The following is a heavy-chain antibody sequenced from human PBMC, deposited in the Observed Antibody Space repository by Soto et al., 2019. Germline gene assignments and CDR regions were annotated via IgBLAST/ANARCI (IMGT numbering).Heavy chain of an antibody. CDR2: IWYDGSNK. CDR3: ARDFLRYYGSGSYGPIDY. CDR1: GFTFSSDG. V-gene: IGHV3-33*01. Sequence: GGPLRLSCAASGFTFSSDGMHWVRQAPGKGLEWVAVIWYDGSNKYYADSVKGRFTISRDNSKNTLYLQMNSLRAEDTAVYYCARDFLRYYGSGSYGPIDYWGQGTLVNVSS. D-gene: IGHD3-10*01. J-gene: IGHJ4*02.